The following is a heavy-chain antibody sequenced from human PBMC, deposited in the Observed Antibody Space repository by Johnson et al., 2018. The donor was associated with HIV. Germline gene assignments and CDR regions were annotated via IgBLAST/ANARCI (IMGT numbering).Heavy chain of an antibody. J-gene: IGHJ3*02. V-gene: IGHV3-33*01. CDR3: ARDKGHAFDI. CDR1: GFNFSTYG. CDR2: IWYDGSNK. Sequence: QVQLVESGGGVVQPGTSLRLSCAASGFNFSTYGMHWVRQAPGKGLEWVAVIWYDGSNKYYVDSVKGRFTISRDNSKNTLYLQMNSLRAEDTAVYYCARDKGHAFDIWGQGTMVTVSS.